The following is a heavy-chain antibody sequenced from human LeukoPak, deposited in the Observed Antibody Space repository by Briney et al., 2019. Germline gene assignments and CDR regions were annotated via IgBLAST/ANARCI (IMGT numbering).Heavy chain of an antibody. CDR1: GGTFSSYA. CDR3: ARDRVPYYYYDSSGYYGDWFDP. V-gene: IGHV1-69*13. Sequence: GASVKVSCKASGGTFSSYAISWVRQAPGQGLEWMGGIIPIFGTANYAQKFQGRVTITADESTSTAYMELSSLRSEDTAVYYCARDRVPYYYYDSSGYYGDWFDPWGQGTLVTVSS. J-gene: IGHJ5*02. CDR2: IIPIFGTA. D-gene: IGHD3-22*01.